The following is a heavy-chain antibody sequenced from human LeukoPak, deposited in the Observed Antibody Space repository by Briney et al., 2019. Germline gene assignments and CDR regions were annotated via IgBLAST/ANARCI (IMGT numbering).Heavy chain of an antibody. D-gene: IGHD1-14*01. Sequence: SETLSLTCTVSGGSISGYYWSWIRQTAGKGLEWIGEINHSGSTNYNPSLKSRVTISVDTSKNQFSLKLSSVTAADTAVYYCARGGIHFDYWGQGTLVTVSS. J-gene: IGHJ4*02. CDR2: INHSGST. V-gene: IGHV4-34*01. CDR1: GGSISGYY. CDR3: ARGGIHFDY.